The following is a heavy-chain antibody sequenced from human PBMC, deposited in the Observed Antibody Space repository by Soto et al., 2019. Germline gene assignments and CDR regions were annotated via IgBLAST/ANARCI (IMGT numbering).Heavy chain of an antibody. Sequence: VASVKVSCKASGYTFTNYNINWVRQATGQGLEWMGWMNPHSGNTGYSQKFQGRVTMTRNTSISTAYMELTSLRSEDTGIYYCARGRSCGRVNCRELSVWGQGTTVTVSS. V-gene: IGHV1-8*02. D-gene: IGHD1-1*01. CDR3: ARGRSCGRVNCRELSV. J-gene: IGHJ6*02. CDR2: MNPHSGNT. CDR1: GYTFTNYN.